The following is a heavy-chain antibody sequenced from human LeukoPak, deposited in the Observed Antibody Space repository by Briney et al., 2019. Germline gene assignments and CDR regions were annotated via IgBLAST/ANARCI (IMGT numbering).Heavy chain of an antibody. Sequence: PGGSLRLSCAASGFTFSSYATSWVRQAPGKGLEWVSAISGSGGSTYYADSVKGRFTISRDNSKNTLYLQMNSLRAEDTAVYYCAKDRITFGGVIVIPDFGYWGQGTLVTVSS. CDR1: GFTFSSYA. CDR2: ISGSGGST. J-gene: IGHJ4*02. V-gene: IGHV3-23*01. D-gene: IGHD3-16*02. CDR3: AKDRITFGGVIVIPDFGY.